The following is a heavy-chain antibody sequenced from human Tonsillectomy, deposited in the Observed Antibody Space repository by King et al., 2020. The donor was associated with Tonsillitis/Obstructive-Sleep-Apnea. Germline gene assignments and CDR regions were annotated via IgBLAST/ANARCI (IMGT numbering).Heavy chain of an antibody. D-gene: IGHD6-19*01. CDR3: ARQAGGTYTEGSFDI. CDR2: IYYNGKT. Sequence: MQLQESGPGLVKPSETLSLICSVSGGSIISEHWSWIRQPPGKGLEWIGYIYYNGKTNYNPSLKSRLTMSVDTSKNQFSLKLRSVTAADTAVYYCARQAGGTYTEGSFDIWGRGTMVTVSS. CDR1: GGSIISEH. J-gene: IGHJ3*02. V-gene: IGHV4-59*08.